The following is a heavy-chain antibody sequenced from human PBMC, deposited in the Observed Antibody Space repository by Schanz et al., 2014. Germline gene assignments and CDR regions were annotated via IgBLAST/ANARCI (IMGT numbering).Heavy chain of an antibody. V-gene: IGHV3-66*01. Sequence: EVQLEESGGGLVQPGGSLRVSCAATGFTFSDYAMSWVRQAPGKGLEWVSFIYGGSTYYTDSVKGRFTISRDNSKNTLYLQMNSLRAEDTAVYYCARTTNPFNFDSWPYLDYWGQGTLVTVSS. CDR2: IYGGST. CDR3: ARTTNPFNFDSWPYLDY. D-gene: IGHD3-9*01. CDR1: GFTFSDYA. J-gene: IGHJ4*02.